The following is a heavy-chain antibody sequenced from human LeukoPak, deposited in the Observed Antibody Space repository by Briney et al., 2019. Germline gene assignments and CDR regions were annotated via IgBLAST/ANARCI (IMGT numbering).Heavy chain of an antibody. CDR3: ARGKRSELLG. CDR1: GYTFTSYD. Sequence: ASVKVSCKASGYTFTSYDINWVRQATGQGLEWMGWMNPNSGNTGYAQKFQGRVTITTDESTSTAYMELSSLRSEDTAVYYCARGKRSELLGWGQGTLVTVSS. V-gene: IGHV1-8*01. CDR2: MNPNSGNT. J-gene: IGHJ4*02. D-gene: IGHD4-23*01.